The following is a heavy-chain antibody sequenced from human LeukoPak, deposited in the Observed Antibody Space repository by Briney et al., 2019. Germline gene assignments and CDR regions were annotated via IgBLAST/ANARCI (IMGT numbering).Heavy chain of an antibody. CDR1: GFTVSTYA. Sequence: GGSLRLSCLASGFTVSTYAMSWVRQAPGKGLEWVSGISGGGGITYRADSVKGRFTISKDNSKNTLSLQMNSLRAEDTAVYYCAKGSTTGTTGGSFDPWGQGALVTVSS. CDR3: AKGSTTGTTGGSFDP. CDR2: ISGGGGIT. J-gene: IGHJ5*02. D-gene: IGHD1-1*01. V-gene: IGHV3-23*01.